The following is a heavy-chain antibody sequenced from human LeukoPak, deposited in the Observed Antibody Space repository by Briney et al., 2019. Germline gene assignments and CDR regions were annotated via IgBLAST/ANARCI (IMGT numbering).Heavy chain of an antibody. CDR2: IYTSGST. CDR1: GGSISSGSYY. CDR3: ASPRETYSYGPFDY. Sequence: SETLSLTCTVSGGSISSGSYYWSWIRQPAGKGLEWIGRIYTSGSTNYNPSLKSRVTISVDTSKNQFSLKLSSVTAADTAVYHCASPRETYSYGPFDYWGQGTLVIVSS. D-gene: IGHD5-18*01. J-gene: IGHJ4*02. V-gene: IGHV4-61*02.